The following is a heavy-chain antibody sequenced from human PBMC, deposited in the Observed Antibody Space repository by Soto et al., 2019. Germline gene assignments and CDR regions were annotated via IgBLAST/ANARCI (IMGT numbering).Heavy chain of an antibody. CDR2: IYSDGST. J-gene: IGHJ1*01. Sequence: EVQLVESGGGLVQPGESLRLSCAASGFTVSSIYMRWVRQAPGKGLELVSVIYSDGSTYYADSVKGRFTISRHISKNTLYLQMNSLRAEDTAVYYCARGLLDYGPIYFQHWGQGTLVTVSS. D-gene: IGHD4-17*01. CDR3: ARGLLDYGPIYFQH. CDR1: GFTVSSIY. V-gene: IGHV3-53*04.